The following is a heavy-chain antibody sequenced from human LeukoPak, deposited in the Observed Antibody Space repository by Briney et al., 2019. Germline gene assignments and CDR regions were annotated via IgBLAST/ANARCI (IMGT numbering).Heavy chain of an antibody. J-gene: IGHJ4*02. V-gene: IGHV3-23*01. Sequence: GGSLRLSCAASGFTFSSYAMSWVRQVPGKGLEWVSAISGSGGSTYYADSVKGRFTISRDNSKNTLYLQMNSLRAEDTAVYYCAKDPVPYSSSWYVGDYWGQGTLVTVSS. CDR1: GFTFSSYA. CDR2: ISGSGGST. D-gene: IGHD6-13*01. CDR3: AKDPVPYSSSWYVGDY.